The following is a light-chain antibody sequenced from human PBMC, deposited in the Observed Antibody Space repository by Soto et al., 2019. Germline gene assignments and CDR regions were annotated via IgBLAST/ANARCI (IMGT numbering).Light chain of an antibody. CDR3: TSYAGSNNFFYA. CDR1: SSDVGGYNY. J-gene: IGLJ1*01. V-gene: IGLV2-8*01. Sequence: QSVLTQPPSASGSPGQSVTISCTGTSSDVGGYNYVSWYQQHPGKAPKLMIYEVSKRPSGVPDRFSGSKSGNTASLTVSGRQAEVEADYCCTSYAGSNNFFYAFGTGTKLTV. CDR2: EVS.